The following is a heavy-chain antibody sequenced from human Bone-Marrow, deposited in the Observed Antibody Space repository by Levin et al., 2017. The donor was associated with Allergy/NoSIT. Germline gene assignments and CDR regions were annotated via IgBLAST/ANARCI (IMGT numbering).Heavy chain of an antibody. D-gene: IGHD3-10*01. J-gene: IGHJ4*02. CDR1: GFTFSDYY. Sequence: GGSLRLSCAASGFTFSDYYMSWIRQAPGKGLEWVSYISSSSSYTNYADSVKGRFTISRDNAKNSLYLQMNSLRAEDTAVYYCARGLKGYYYGSGSSLNKIPYFDYWGQGTLVTVSS. CDR3: ARGLKGYYYGSGSSLNKIPYFDY. V-gene: IGHV3-11*05. CDR2: ISSSSSYT.